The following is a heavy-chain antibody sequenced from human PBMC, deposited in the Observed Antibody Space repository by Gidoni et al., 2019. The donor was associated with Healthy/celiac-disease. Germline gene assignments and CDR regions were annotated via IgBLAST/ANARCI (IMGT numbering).Heavy chain of an antibody. D-gene: IGHD2-2*01. J-gene: IGHJ4*02. CDR2: FDPEDGET. CDR1: GYTLTELS. Sequence: QVQLVQSGAAVKKPGASVKLSRMVSGYTLTELSMHWVRPAPGKGLEWMGGFDPEDGETIYAQKCQGRVTMTEDTSTDTAYMELSSLRSEDTAVYYCATGDCSSTSCYAYFDYWGQGTLVTVSS. V-gene: IGHV1-24*01. CDR3: ATGDCSSTSCYAYFDY.